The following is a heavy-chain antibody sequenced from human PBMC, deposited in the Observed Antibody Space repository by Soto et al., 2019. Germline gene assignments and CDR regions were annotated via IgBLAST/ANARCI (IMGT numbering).Heavy chain of an antibody. D-gene: IGHD2-8*01. CDR1: GYTFTSYD. Sequence: ASVKVSCKASGYTFTSYDISWVRQATGQGLEWMGWMNPNNGNTDYAPKFQGRVTMTMNTSIGTAYMELSSLRSEDTAVYFCARWGGFCPDGVCAAPFDPWGQGTLVTVSS. CDR2: MNPNNGNT. V-gene: IGHV1-8*01. CDR3: ARWGGFCPDGVCAAPFDP. J-gene: IGHJ5*02.